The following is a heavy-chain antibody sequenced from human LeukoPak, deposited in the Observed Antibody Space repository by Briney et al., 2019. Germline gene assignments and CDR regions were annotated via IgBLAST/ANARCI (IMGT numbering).Heavy chain of an antibody. CDR1: GYTFTGYY. D-gene: IGHD3-22*01. Sequence: GASVKVSCKASGYTFTGYYMHWVRQAPGQGLEWMGWINPNSGGTNYAQKFQGRVTMTRDTSISTAYMELSSLRSEDTAVYYCATQTGMIASWGQGTLVTVSS. J-gene: IGHJ5*02. V-gene: IGHV1-2*02. CDR3: ATQTGMIAS. CDR2: INPNSGGT.